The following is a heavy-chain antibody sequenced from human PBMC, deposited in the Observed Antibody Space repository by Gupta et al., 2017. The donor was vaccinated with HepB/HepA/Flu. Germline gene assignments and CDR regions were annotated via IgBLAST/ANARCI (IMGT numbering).Heavy chain of an antibody. CDR2: ITGSGGTT. V-gene: IGHV3-23*01. CDR1: GFIFSSYG. Sequence: EVQLLESGGGLVQPGGSLRLSCAASGFIFSSYGMNWVRQAPGKGLEWVSSITGSGGTTYYADSVKGRFTISRDNSKNTLYMQMNSLRAGDSAIYYCVKDCPPPYHRHYFDGGGQGTMVTVYS. CDR3: VKDCPPPYHRHYFDG. J-gene: IGHJ4*02. D-gene: IGHD2-2*01.